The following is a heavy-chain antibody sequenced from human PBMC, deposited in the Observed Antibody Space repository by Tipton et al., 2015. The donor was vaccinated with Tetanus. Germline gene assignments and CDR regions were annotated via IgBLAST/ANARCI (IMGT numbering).Heavy chain of an antibody. J-gene: IGHJ4*02. Sequence: SLRLSRAASGFTVSSYQMTWVRQAPGKGLEWVSVIYSDGSTYYADSVKGRFTISRDNLKNTLSLQMNSLRAEDTAVYYCARGLGVDYWGQGTLVTVSS. CDR1: GFTVSSYQ. CDR2: IYSDGST. V-gene: IGHV3-53*01. D-gene: IGHD7-27*01. CDR3: ARGLGVDY.